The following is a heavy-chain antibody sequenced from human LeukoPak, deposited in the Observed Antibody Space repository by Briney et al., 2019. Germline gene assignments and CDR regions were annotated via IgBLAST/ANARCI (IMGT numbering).Heavy chain of an antibody. Sequence: GGSLRLSCAASGFTFSSYEMNWVRQAPGKGLEWVSYISSSGSTIYYADSVKGRSTISRDNAKNSLYLQMNSLRAEDTAVYYCAKDGTWFGEALDDAFDIWGQGTMVTVSS. D-gene: IGHD3-10*01. CDR1: GFTFSSYE. CDR3: AKDGTWFGEALDDAFDI. V-gene: IGHV3-48*03. CDR2: ISSSGSTI. J-gene: IGHJ3*02.